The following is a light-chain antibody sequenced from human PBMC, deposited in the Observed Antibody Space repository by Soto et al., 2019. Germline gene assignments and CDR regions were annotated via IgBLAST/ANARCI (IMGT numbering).Light chain of an antibody. V-gene: IGKV4-1*01. CDR1: QTVFHTSYSKDF. J-gene: IGKJ2*01. Sequence: DIAMSQTPDTLSVSLGERATINCKSSQTVFHTSYSKDFLAWYQQKAGQPPKLLFYWASTRESGVRARFSGGGSGTDFSLTISSLQPEDVAVYYCQQSYSSVTFGQGTKVDIK. CDR3: QQSYSSVT. CDR2: WAS.